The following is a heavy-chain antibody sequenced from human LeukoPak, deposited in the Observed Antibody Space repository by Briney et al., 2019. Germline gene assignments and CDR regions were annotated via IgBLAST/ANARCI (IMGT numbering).Heavy chain of an antibody. CDR1: GYTVTYFY. D-gene: IGHD3-22*01. V-gene: IGHV1-2*02. J-gene: IGHJ3*02. CDR2: INPNSGGT. CDR3: ARDLKTRYYYDSSASYSLDAFDI. Sequence: ASVKVSCKASGYTVTYFYIHWMRQAPAQGLEWMGWINPNSGGTNFAQQFQGRVTMTRDTSISTAYMELSSLTSDDTAVYYCARDLKTRYYYDSSASYSLDAFDIWGQGTVVTVSS.